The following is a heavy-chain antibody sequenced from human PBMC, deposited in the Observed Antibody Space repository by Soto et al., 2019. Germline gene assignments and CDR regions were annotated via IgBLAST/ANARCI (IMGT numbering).Heavy chain of an antibody. D-gene: IGHD3-3*01. CDR3: ARGFLEWSQTLQMDV. Sequence: SGGSLRLSCAASGFTFSSYDMHWVRQATGKGLEWVSAIGTAGDTYYPGSVKGRFTISRENAKNSLYLQMNSLRAGDTAVYYCARGFLEWSQTLQMDVWGKGTTVTVSS. CDR2: IGTAGDT. V-gene: IGHV3-13*01. J-gene: IGHJ6*04. CDR1: GFTFSSYD.